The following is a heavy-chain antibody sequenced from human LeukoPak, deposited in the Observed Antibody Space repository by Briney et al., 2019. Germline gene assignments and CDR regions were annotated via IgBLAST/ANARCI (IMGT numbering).Heavy chain of an antibody. CDR2: MQYDSYNE. D-gene: IGHD4-17*01. J-gene: IGHJ4*02. Sequence: GGSLRLSCAASGFAFSSYGMHWVRQAPGKGLEWVTFMQYDSYNEYYAESVKGRFTISRDNSKNTLFLHMNSLRVEDTAVYYCAREGGDYGDYGLFDYWGQGTLVTVSS. CDR3: AREGGDYGDYGLFDY. V-gene: IGHV3-30*02. CDR1: GFAFSSYG.